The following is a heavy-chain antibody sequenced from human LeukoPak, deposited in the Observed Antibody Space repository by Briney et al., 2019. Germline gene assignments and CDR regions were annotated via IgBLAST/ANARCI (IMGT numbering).Heavy chain of an antibody. Sequence: GGSLRLSCAASGFTVSSNYMSWVRQAPGKGLEWVSVIYSGGSTYYADSVKGRFTISRDNSKNTLYLQMNSLRAEDTAVYYCARVRPGGIAVAGTMYYWGQGTLATVSS. CDR1: GFTVSSNY. V-gene: IGHV3-66*02. D-gene: IGHD6-19*01. CDR3: ARVRPGGIAVAGTMYY. J-gene: IGHJ4*02. CDR2: IYSGGST.